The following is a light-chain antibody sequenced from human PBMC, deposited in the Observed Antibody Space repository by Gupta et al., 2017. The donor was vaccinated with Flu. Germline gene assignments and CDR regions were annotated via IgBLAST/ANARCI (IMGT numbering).Light chain of an antibody. CDR3: QQHSNWPPFT. V-gene: IGKV3-11*01. Sequence: EIVLTQSPATLSLSPGERATLSCRASQNINNYLAWYQQKPGQAPRLLVNDSSNRDTGIPDRFSGSGFGKDFDLTISSREPEDFVVYYYQQHSNWPPFTFGQGTKLDVK. CDR1: QNINNY. CDR2: DSS. J-gene: IGKJ2*01.